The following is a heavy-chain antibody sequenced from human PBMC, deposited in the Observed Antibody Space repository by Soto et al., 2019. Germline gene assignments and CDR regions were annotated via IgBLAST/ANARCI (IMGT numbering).Heavy chain of an antibody. CDR1: GASVTSYY. Sequence: PAETLYLTCSISGASVTSYYWNWVRQPPGKGLEWIGYIYYSGSTDYNPSFKSRVTISVDTSKNQFSLKLNSVTAADTAVYYCARQSYFDYSAYYYRHFDYWGQGTLVTVSS. D-gene: IGHD3-22*01. J-gene: IGHJ4*02. CDR3: ARQSYFDYSAYYYRHFDY. CDR2: IYYSGST. V-gene: IGHV4-59*02.